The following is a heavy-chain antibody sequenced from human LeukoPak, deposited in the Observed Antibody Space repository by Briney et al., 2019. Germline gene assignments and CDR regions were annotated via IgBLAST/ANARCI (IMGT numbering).Heavy chain of an antibody. Sequence: GGSLRLSCGASGFXFSSYGMHWVRQAPGKGLEWVAVISYDGSNKYYADSVKGRFTISRDNSKNTLYLQMNSLRAEDTAVYYCAKAPSSGWYFQHWGQGTLVTVSS. D-gene: IGHD6-19*01. CDR1: GFXFSSYG. CDR2: ISYDGSNK. J-gene: IGHJ1*01. V-gene: IGHV3-30*18. CDR3: AKAPSSGWYFQH.